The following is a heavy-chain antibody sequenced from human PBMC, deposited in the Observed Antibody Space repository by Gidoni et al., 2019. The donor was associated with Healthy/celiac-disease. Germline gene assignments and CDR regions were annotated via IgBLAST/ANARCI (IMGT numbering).Heavy chain of an antibody. V-gene: IGHV3-30*04. Sequence: QVQLVESGGGVVQPGRSLRLSCAASGFTFSSYAMHWVRQAPGKGLEWVAVISYDGSNKYYADSVKGRFTISRDNSKNTLYLQMNSLRAEDTAVYYCARDRNWNPLGGGMDVWGQGTTVTVSS. CDR2: ISYDGSNK. D-gene: IGHD1-1*01. CDR3: ARDRNWNPLGGGMDV. CDR1: GFTFSSYA. J-gene: IGHJ6*02.